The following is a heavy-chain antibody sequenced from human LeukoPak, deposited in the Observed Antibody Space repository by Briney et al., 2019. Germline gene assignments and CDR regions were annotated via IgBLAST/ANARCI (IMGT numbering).Heavy chain of an antibody. D-gene: IGHD2-15*01. CDR1: GGSFSGYY. CDR3: AREKAEYCGGGSCYQTGWFDP. V-gene: IGHV4-34*01. CDR2: INHSGST. Sequence: SETLSLTCAVYGGSFSGYYWSWIRQPPGKGLEWIGEINHSGSTNYNPSLKSRVTISVDTSKNQFSLKLSSVTAADTAVYYCAREKAEYCGGGSCYQTGWFDPWGQGTLVTVSS. J-gene: IGHJ5*02.